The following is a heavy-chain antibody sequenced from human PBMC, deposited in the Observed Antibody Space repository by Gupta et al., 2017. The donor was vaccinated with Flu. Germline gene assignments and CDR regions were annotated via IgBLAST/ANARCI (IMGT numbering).Heavy chain of an antibody. CDR3: ARDPSSGWRTLDFDY. V-gene: IGHV3-48*02. CDR1: GFTFSSYS. CDR2: ISSSSSTI. J-gene: IGHJ4*02. D-gene: IGHD6-19*01. Sequence: EVQLVESGGGLVQPGGSLRLSCAASGFTFSSYSMNWVRQAPGKGLEWVSYISSSSSTIYYADSVKGRFTISRDNAKNSLYLQMNSLRDEDTAVYYCARDPSSGWRTLDFDYWGQGTLVTVSS.